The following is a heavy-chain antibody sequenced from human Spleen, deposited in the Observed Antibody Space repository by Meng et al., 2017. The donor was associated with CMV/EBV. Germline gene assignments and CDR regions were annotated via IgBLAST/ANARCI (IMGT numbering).Heavy chain of an antibody. D-gene: IGHD2-15*01. CDR1: GYTFTGYY. Sequence: ASVKVSCKASGYTFTGYYMHWVRQAPGQGLEWMGWINPNSGGTTYAQKFQGRVTMTGDTSITTAYMEVSRLRSDDMAVYYCARVKRYCTGGSCSSTGYYGMDVWGQGTTVTVS. J-gene: IGHJ6*02. V-gene: IGHV1-2*02. CDR3: ARVKRYCTGGSCSSTGYYGMDV. CDR2: INPNSGGT.